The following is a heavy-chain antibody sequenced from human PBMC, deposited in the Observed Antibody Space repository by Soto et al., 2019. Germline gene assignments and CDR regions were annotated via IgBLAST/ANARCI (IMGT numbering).Heavy chain of an antibody. J-gene: IGHJ6*04. Sequence: EVQLVESGGGLVQPGGSLRLSCAASGFTVSSKYMTWVRQAPGKGLEWVSLIQSGGTTYYADSVKGRFTISRDTSENTLHLQMDSLRVEDTAVYYCARDDVFCDGGRCYGIPLDGWGKGTTVTVSS. CDR3: ARDDVFCDGGRCYGIPLDG. V-gene: IGHV3-66*01. D-gene: IGHD2-15*01. CDR2: IQSGGTT. CDR1: GFTVSSKY.